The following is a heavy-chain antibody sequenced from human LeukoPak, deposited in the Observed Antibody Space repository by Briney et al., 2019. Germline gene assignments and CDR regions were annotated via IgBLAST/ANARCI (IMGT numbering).Heavy chain of an antibody. CDR2: MNPNSGNT. Sequence: ASVKVSCKASGYPFTSYDINWVRQATGQGLEWIGWMNPNSGNTGYAQKFQGRVTITRNTAISTAYMELSSLRSEDTAIYYCAIDYGGNSGWFDPWGQGTLVTVSS. J-gene: IGHJ5*02. CDR3: AIDYGGNSGWFDP. V-gene: IGHV1-8*03. D-gene: IGHD4-23*01. CDR1: GYPFTSYD.